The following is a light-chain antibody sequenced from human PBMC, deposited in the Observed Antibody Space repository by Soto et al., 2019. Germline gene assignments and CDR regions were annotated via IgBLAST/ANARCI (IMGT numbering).Light chain of an antibody. J-gene: IGKJ1*01. Sequence: EIVLTQSPGTLSLSPGERATLSYRASQSVSNSYLAWYQQKPGQAPRLLIYGASTRATGIPDRFSGSGSGTDFTLTISRLEPEDFAVYYCQQCGGSPWTFGQGTKVEIK. V-gene: IGKV3-20*01. CDR1: QSVSNSY. CDR2: GAS. CDR3: QQCGGSPWT.